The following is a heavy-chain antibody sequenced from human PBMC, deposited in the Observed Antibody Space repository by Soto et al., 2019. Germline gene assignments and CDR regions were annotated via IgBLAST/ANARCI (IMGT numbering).Heavy chain of an antibody. CDR3: ARDLRGQQLVPHAFDI. D-gene: IGHD6-13*01. Sequence: ASVKVSCKASGYTFTSYGISWVRQAPGQGLEWMGWISAYNGNTNYAQKLQGRVTMTTDTSTSTAYMELRSLRSDDTAVYYCARDLRGQQLVPHAFDIWGQGTMVTVSS. J-gene: IGHJ3*02. CDR1: GYTFTSYG. CDR2: ISAYNGNT. V-gene: IGHV1-18*01.